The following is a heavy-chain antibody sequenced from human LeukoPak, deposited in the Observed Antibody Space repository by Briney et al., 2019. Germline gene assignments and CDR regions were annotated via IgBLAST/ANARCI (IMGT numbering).Heavy chain of an antibody. Sequence: GGSLRLSCAASGFTFSSYAMHWVRQAPGKGLEWVAVISYDGSNKYYADSVKGRFTISRDNSKNTLYLQMNSLRAEDTAVYYCARTGYDSSGFLEPFDYWGQGTLVTVSS. CDR3: ARTGYDSSGFLEPFDY. CDR1: GFTFSSYA. D-gene: IGHD3-22*01. CDR2: ISYDGSNK. V-gene: IGHV3-30-3*01. J-gene: IGHJ4*02.